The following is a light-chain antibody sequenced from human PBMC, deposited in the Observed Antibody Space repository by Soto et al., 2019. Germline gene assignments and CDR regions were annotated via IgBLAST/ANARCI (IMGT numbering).Light chain of an antibody. J-gene: IGLJ1*01. Sequence: LTQPASVSGSPGQSITISCTGTSSDVGGYNYVSWYQQHPGKAPKLMIYAVSNRPSGVSNRFSGSKSGNTATLTISGLQAEDEAHYYCCSYTVSGTYVFGNVTKVTVL. CDR2: AVS. CDR1: SSDVGGYNY. CDR3: CSYTVSGTYV. V-gene: IGLV2-14*01.